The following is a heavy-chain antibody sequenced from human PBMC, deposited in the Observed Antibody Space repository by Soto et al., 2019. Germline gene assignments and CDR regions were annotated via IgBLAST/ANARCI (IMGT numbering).Heavy chain of an antibody. V-gene: IGHV1-69*13. Sequence: ASVKVSCKASGGTFSSYAISWVRQAPGQGLEWMGGIIPIFGTANYAQKFQGRVTITADESTSTAYMELSSLRSEDTAVYYCARGSTIFGVVTTHFDYWGQGTLVTVSS. CDR3: ARGSTIFGVVTTHFDY. CDR1: GGTFSSYA. CDR2: IIPIFGTA. J-gene: IGHJ4*02. D-gene: IGHD3-3*01.